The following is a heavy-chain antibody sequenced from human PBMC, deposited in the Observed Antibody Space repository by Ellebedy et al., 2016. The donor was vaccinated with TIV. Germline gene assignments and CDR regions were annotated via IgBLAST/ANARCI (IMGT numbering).Heavy chain of an antibody. Sequence: MPSETLSLTCAVYGGSFSGHYWSWIRQPPGKGLEWIGKINHSGSTNYNPSLKSRVTISEDLSKNQFSLKLRSVTAADTAVYYCASGHTGSYGLHSWGQGTLVTVSS. CDR2: INHSGST. V-gene: IGHV4-34*01. D-gene: IGHD1-26*01. J-gene: IGHJ1*01. CDR3: ASGHTGSYGLHS. CDR1: GGSFSGHY.